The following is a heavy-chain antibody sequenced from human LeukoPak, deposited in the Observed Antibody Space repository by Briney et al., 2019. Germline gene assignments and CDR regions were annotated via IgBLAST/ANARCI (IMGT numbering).Heavy chain of an antibody. V-gene: IGHV4-34*01. CDR1: GGSFSGYY. J-gene: IGHJ5*02. D-gene: IGHD3-3*01. CDR3: ARGRRRFLNWFDP. CDR2: INHSGST. Sequence: PSETLSLTCAVYGGSFSGYYWSSIRQPPGKGLEWIGEINHSGSTNYNPSLKSRVTISVDTSKNQFSLKLSSVTAADTAVYYCARGRRRFLNWFDPWGQGTLVTVSS.